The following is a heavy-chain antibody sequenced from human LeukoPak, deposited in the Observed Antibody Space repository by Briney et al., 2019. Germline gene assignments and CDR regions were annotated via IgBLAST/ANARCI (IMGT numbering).Heavy chain of an antibody. CDR3: AKEGARYCSGGSCQRGGFDY. Sequence: GGSLRLSCAASGFTFSSYWMSWVRQAPGKGLEWVANIKQDGSEKYYVDSVKGRFTISRDNAKNSLYLQMNSLRAEDTAVYYCAKEGARYCSGGSCQRGGFDYWGQGTLVTVSS. CDR2: IKQDGSEK. V-gene: IGHV3-7*01. J-gene: IGHJ4*02. CDR1: GFTFSSYW. D-gene: IGHD2-15*01.